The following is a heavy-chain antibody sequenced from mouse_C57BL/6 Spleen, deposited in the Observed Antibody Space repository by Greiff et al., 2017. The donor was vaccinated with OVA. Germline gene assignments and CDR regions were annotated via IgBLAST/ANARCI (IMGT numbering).Heavy chain of an antibody. CDR1: GFTFSSYT. J-gene: IGHJ4*01. CDR2: ISGGGGNT. D-gene: IGHD2-4*01. CDR3: ARHYYDYDYAMDY. Sequence: EVMLVESGGGLVKPGGSLKLSCAASGFTFSSYTMSWVRQTPEKRLEWVATISGGGGNTYYPDCVKGRFTISRDNAKNTLYLQMSSLRSEDTALYYCARHYYDYDYAMDYWGQGTSVTVSS. V-gene: IGHV5-9*01.